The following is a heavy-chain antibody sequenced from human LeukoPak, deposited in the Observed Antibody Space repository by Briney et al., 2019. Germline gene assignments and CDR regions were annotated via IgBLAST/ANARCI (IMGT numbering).Heavy chain of an antibody. CDR1: GGTFSSYA. CDR3: ARDEFNYYDSSGYCLGY. Sequence: GASVKVSCKASGGTFSSYAISWVRQAPGQGLEWMGRIIPILGIANYAQKFQGRGTITADKSTSTAYMELSSLRSEDTAVYYCARDEFNYYDSSGYCLGYWGQGTLVTVSS. CDR2: IIPILGIA. D-gene: IGHD3-22*01. J-gene: IGHJ4*02. V-gene: IGHV1-69*04.